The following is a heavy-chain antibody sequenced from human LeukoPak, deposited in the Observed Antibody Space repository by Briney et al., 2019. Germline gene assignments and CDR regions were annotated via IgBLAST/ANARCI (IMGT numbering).Heavy chain of an antibody. CDR2: IIPIFGTA. CDR1: GGTFSSYA. Sequence: ASVKVSCKASGGTFSSYAISWVRQAPGQGLGWMGGIIPIFGTANYAQKFQGRVTITADKSTSTAYMELSSLRSEDTAVYYCARRISGYSYYNAPEVYNWFDPWGQGTLVTVSS. D-gene: IGHD5-18*01. J-gene: IGHJ5*02. V-gene: IGHV1-69*06. CDR3: ARRISGYSYYNAPEVYNWFDP.